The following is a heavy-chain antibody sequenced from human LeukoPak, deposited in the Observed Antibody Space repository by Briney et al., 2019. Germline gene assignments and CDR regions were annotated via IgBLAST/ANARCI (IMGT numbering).Heavy chain of an antibody. Sequence: GGSLRLSCAASGFTFSSYAMSWVRQAPGKGLEWVSAISGSGGSTYYADSVKGRFTISRDNSKSTLYLQMNSLRAEDTAVYYCANINANYDILTGYFVDPWGQGTLVTVSS. CDR3: ANINANYDILTGYFVDP. J-gene: IGHJ5*02. D-gene: IGHD3-9*01. CDR1: GFTFSSYA. CDR2: ISGSGGST. V-gene: IGHV3-23*01.